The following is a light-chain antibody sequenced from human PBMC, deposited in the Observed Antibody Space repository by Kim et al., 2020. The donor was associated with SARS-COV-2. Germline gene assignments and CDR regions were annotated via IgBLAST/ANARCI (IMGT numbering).Light chain of an antibody. CDR2: DAS. J-gene: IGKJ4*01. CDR3: QQRSNWPLT. CDR1: QSVSSY. Sequence: LSPGERATLSFRASQSVSSYLAWYQQKPGQAPRLLIYDASNRATGIPARFSGSGSGTDFTLTISSLEPEDFAVYYCQQRSNWPLTFGGGTKVDIK. V-gene: IGKV3-11*01.